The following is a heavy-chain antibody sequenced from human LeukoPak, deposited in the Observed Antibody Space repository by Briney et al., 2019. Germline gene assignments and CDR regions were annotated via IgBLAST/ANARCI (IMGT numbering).Heavy chain of an antibody. J-gene: IGHJ6*02. CDR1: GGSISSGRYS. V-gene: IGHV4-34*01. CDR3: AIAARPSRTYYYYYGMDV. D-gene: IGHD6-6*01. Sequence: SETLSLTCAVSGGSISSGRYSWSWIRQPPGKGLEWIGEINHSGSTNYNPSLKSRVTISVDTSKNQFSLKLSSVTAADTAVYYCAIAARPSRTYYYYYGMDVWGQGTTVTVSS. CDR2: INHSGST.